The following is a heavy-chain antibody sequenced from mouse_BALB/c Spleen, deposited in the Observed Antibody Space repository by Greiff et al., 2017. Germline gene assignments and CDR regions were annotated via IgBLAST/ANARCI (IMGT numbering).Heavy chain of an antibody. Sequence: EVQVVESGGGLVKPGGSLKLSCAASGFAFSSYDMSWVRQTPEKRLEWVAYISSGGGSTYYPDTVKGRFTISRDNAKNTLYLQMSSLKSEDTAMYYCARDGNYSAWFAYWGQGTLVTVSA. CDR3: ARDGNYSAWFAY. CDR2: ISSGGGST. J-gene: IGHJ3*01. D-gene: IGHD2-1*01. V-gene: IGHV5-12-1*01. CDR1: GFAFSSYD.